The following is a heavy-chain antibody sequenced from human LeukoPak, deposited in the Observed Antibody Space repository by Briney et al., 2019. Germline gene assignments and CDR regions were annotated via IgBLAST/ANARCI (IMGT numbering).Heavy chain of an antibody. D-gene: IGHD3-22*01. CDR1: GYTFSDYY. J-gene: IGHJ4*02. CDR2: INPNSGGT. V-gene: IGHV1-2*02. CDR3: ARATIADSSTYYIDY. Sequence: GASVKVSCKASGYTFSDYYMHWVRQAPGQGLEWMGWINPNSGGTNYAQKFQGRVTMTRAMSISTAYMEVSRLTSDDTAVYYCARATIADSSTYYIDYWGLGTLVTASS.